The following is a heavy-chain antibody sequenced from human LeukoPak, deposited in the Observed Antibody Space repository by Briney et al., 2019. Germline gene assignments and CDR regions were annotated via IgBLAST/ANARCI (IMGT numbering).Heavy chain of an antibody. J-gene: IGHJ4*02. V-gene: IGHV1-58*02. Sequence: SVKVSCKASGFTFIGSAIQWMRQARGQRPEWIGWIVIGSGKKGYAPKFQERVTITRDMSASTAYMELSSLRTEDTAIYYCAASRGAGWLGNYWGQGTLVTVSS. CDR3: AASRGAGWLGNY. CDR1: GFTFIGSA. CDR2: IVIGSGKK. D-gene: IGHD6-19*01.